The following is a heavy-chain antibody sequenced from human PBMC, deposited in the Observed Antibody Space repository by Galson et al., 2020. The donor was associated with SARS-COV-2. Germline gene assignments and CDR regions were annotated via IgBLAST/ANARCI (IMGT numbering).Heavy chain of an antibody. CDR1: GDSVSGPFYH. CDR2: IYATGDS. J-gene: IGHJ4*02. V-gene: IGHV4-61*02. CDR3: ARELFGELLSPVGY. D-gene: IGHD3-10*02. Sequence: SETLYLTCTVSGDSVSGPFYHWNWIRQPAGKGLEWIGRIYATGDSDYNPSLKSRVAIAIDRSKNQFSLKLSSVTAADTAVYYCARELFGELLSPVGYWGQGTLVTVSS.